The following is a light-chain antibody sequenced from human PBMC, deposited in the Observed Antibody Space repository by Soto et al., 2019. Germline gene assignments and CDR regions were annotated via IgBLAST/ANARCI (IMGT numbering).Light chain of an antibody. V-gene: IGLV2-23*01. Sequence: QSALTQPASVSGSPGQSITISCIGSSSDIGTYNLVSWYQHHPGKAPKLIIYEGSLRPSGISYRFSASKSGNTASLTISGLQAEDEADYHCCSYAASDTWVFGGGTKLTVL. J-gene: IGLJ2*01. CDR2: EGS. CDR3: CSYAASDTWV. CDR1: SSDIGTYNL.